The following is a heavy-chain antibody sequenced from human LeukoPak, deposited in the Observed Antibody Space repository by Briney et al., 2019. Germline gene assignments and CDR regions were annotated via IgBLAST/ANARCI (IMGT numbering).Heavy chain of an antibody. CDR3: AKDIPLMPPPTPSIAARRFAFDI. D-gene: IGHD6-6*01. J-gene: IGHJ3*02. CDR2: ISGSGGST. CDR1: GFTFSSYA. V-gene: IGHV3-23*01. Sequence: PGGSLRLSCAASGFTFSSYAMSWVRQAPGKGLEWVSAISGSGGSTYYADSVKGRFTISRDNSKNTLYLQMNSLRAEDTAVYYCAKDIPLMPPPTPSIAARRFAFDIWGQGTMVTVSS.